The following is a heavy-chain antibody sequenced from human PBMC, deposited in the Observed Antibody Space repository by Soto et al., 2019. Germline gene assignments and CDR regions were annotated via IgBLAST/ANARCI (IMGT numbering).Heavy chain of an antibody. Sequence: QVQLQESGPGLVKPSQTLSLTCTVSGGSITSDYSCWSWIRQPPGEGLEWIGHIFDSGTTYTNPSLRSKVAISLDTTKNHFSLTLSSVTAADKAVYYCARGPSGDKVHDWGQGALVTVSS. CDR3: ARGPSGDKVHD. D-gene: IGHD7-27*01. CDR2: IFDSGTT. V-gene: IGHV4-30-4*01. CDR1: GGSITSDYSC. J-gene: IGHJ4*02.